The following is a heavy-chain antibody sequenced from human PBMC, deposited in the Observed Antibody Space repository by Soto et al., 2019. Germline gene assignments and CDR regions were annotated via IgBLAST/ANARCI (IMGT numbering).Heavy chain of an antibody. J-gene: IGHJ6*02. CDR1: GFTFSSYS. CDR3: ARDPSGDYYYGMDV. V-gene: IGHV3-21*01. D-gene: IGHD4-17*01. CDR2: ISSSSSYI. Sequence: LKLSCAASGFTFSSYSMNGVRQAPGKGLEWVSSISSSSSYIYYADSVKGRFTISRDNAKNSLYLQMNSLRAEDTAVYYCARDPSGDYYYGMDVWGQGTTVTVSS.